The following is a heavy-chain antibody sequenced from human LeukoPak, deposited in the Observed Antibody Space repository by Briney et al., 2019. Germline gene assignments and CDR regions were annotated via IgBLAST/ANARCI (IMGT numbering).Heavy chain of an antibody. V-gene: IGHV3-23*01. CDR2: ISGSGDNT. J-gene: IGHJ4*02. CDR3: AKDAQLGPYYFDY. Sequence: GGSLRLSCAASGFTFSSYAMSWVRQAPGKGLEWVSGISGSGDNTYYADSVKGRFTISRDNSKNTLYVQVNSLGTEDTAAYYCAKDAQLGPYYFDYWGQGTLVTVSS. D-gene: IGHD1-1*01. CDR1: GFTFSSYA.